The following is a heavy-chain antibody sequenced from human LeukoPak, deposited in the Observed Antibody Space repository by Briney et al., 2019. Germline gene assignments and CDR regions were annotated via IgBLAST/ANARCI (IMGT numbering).Heavy chain of an antibody. CDR3: ARDGGYGDLDP. CDR2: ISSSGSTI. Sequence: KPGGSLHLSCAASGFPFSDYYMSWIRQAPGKGLEWVSYISSSGSTIYDADSVKGRFTISRNNAKNSLYLQMNSLRAEDTAVYYCARDGGYGDLDPWGQGTLVTVSS. J-gene: IGHJ5*02. CDR1: GFPFSDYY. V-gene: IGHV3-11*01. D-gene: IGHD4-17*01.